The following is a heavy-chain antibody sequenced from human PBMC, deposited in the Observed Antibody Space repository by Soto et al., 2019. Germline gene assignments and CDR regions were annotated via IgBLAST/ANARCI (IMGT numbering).Heavy chain of an antibody. D-gene: IGHD6-13*01. CDR1: GGTVSSYA. V-gene: IGHV1-69*13. CDR2: IIPIFGTA. CDR3: ASDPAIAAADYYYYGMDV. J-gene: IGHJ6*04. Sequence: ASVKVSCKASGGTVSSYAISWVRQAPGQGLEWMGGIIPIFGTANYAQKFQGRVTITADESTSTAYMELSSLRSEDTAVYYCASDPAIAAADYYYYGMDVWGKGTTVTVSS.